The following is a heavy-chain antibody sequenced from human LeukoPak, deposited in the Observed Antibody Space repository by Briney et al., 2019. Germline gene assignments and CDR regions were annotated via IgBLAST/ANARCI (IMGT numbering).Heavy chain of an antibody. CDR1: GGSISSGGYY. Sequence: PSETLSLTCTVSGGSISSGGYYWSWIRQHPGKGLEWIGYIYYSGSTYYNPSLKSRVTISVDTSKNQFSLKLSSVTAADTAVYYCARVNDFWSGSPIDYWGQGTLVTVSS. J-gene: IGHJ4*02. CDR3: ARVNDFWSGSPIDY. V-gene: IGHV4-31*03. CDR2: IYYSGST. D-gene: IGHD3-3*01.